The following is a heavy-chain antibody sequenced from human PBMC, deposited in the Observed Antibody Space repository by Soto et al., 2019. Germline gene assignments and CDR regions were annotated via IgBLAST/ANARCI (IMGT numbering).Heavy chain of an antibody. CDR1: GGTFSSYA. J-gene: IGHJ4*02. V-gene: IGHV1-69*13. D-gene: IGHD3-10*01. Sequence: ASVKVSCKASGGTFSSYAISWVRQAPGQGLEWMGGIIPIFGTANYAQKFQGRVTITADESTSTAYMELSSLRSEDTAVYYCAREVSSFGSNHFDSWGQGALVTVSS. CDR2: IIPIFGTA. CDR3: AREVSSFGSNHFDS.